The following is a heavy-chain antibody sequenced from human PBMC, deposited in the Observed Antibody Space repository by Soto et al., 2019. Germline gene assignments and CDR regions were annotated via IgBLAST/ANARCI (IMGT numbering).Heavy chain of an antibody. D-gene: IGHD5-12*01. V-gene: IGHV3-74*01. CDR1: GFTLSSYW. J-gene: IGHJ4*02. CDR3: ARATPEMATIGY. Sequence: GGSLRLSCAASGFTLSSYWMHWVRQAPGKGLVWVSRINSDGSSTSYADSVKGRFTISRDNAKNTLYLQMNSLRAEDTAVYYCARATPEMATIGYWGQGTLVTVSS. CDR2: INSDGSST.